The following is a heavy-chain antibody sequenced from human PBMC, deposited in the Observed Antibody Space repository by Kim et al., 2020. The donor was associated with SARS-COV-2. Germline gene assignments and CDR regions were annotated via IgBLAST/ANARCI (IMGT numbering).Heavy chain of an antibody. J-gene: IGHJ3*02. CDR2: IYPGDSDT. D-gene: IGHD6-13*01. CDR1: GYSFTSYW. V-gene: IGHV5-51*01. CDR3: ARRYDVGIAAASDAFDI. Sequence: GESLKISCKGSGYSFTSYWIGWVRQMPGKGLEWMGIIYPGDSDTRYSPSFQGQVTISADKSISTAYLQWSSLKASDTAMYYCARRYDVGIAAASDAFDIWGQGTMVTVSS.